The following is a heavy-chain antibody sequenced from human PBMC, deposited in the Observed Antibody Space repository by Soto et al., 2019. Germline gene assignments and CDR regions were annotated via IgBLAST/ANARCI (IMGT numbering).Heavy chain of an antibody. D-gene: IGHD6-13*01. CDR2: ISSSSSYI. CDR3: GSSPGYSSSRHSDY. Sequence: EVQLVESGGGLVKPGGSLRLSCAASGFTFSSYSMNWVRQAPGKGLEWVSSISSSSSYIYYADSVKGRFTISRDNAKNSRYLQMNSLRAEDRAVYYCGSSPGYSSSRHSDYWGQGTLVTVSS. V-gene: IGHV3-21*01. CDR1: GFTFSSYS. J-gene: IGHJ4*02.